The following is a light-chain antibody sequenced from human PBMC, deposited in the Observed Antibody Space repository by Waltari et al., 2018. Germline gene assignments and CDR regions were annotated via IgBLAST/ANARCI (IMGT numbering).Light chain of an antibody. CDR3: QQYVSLPVT. V-gene: IGKV3-15*01. CDR1: QRISNN. CDR2: YAS. Sequence: IVLTQSPATLSVSPGERATLSCRADQRISNNVAWYQQKPGQAPRLLIYYASTRATGIPDRFSGSGSGTEFILTITSLQPEDSAVYYCQQYVSLPVTYGQGTKVEIK. J-gene: IGKJ1*01.